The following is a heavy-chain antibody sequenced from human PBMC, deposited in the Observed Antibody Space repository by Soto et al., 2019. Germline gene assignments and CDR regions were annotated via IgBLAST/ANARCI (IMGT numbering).Heavy chain of an antibody. Sequence: QVQLQESGPGLVKPSETLSLTCTVSGGSVSSGSYYWSWIRQPPGKGLEWIGYIYYSGSTNYNPSLKSRVTISVDTSKNQFSLKLSSVTAADTAVYYGARDGALGIQLWYYGMDVWGQGTTVTVSS. CDR2: IYYSGST. CDR1: GGSVSSGSYY. J-gene: IGHJ6*02. CDR3: ARDGALGIQLWYYGMDV. V-gene: IGHV4-61*01. D-gene: IGHD5-18*01.